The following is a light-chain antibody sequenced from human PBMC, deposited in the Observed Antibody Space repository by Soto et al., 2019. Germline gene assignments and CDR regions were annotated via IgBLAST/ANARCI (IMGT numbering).Light chain of an antibody. V-gene: IGKV2-28*01. J-gene: IGKJ3*01. CDR3: MQALQTEFT. Sequence: DIVMPQSPLSLPVTPGEPASISCRSSQSLLHRNGYNYLDWYLQKPGQSPQLLIYLGSNRDSGVPYRFSGSGSGTDFTLKISRVEAEDVGVYYCMQALQTEFTFGPGTKVDIK. CDR1: QSLLHRNGYNY. CDR2: LGS.